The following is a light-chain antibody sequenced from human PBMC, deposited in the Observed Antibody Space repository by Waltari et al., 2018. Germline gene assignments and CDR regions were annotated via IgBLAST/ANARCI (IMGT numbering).Light chain of an antibody. CDR2: DVT. Sequence: QSALTQPASVSGSPGQSITISCSGVGSAVGASDYVSWHQHHPGKAPQVFIYDVTNRPSGVSDRFSASKSANTASLTISRLQPEDEADYYCSSQTLDGLVLFGGGTRLTVL. J-gene: IGLJ2*01. V-gene: IGLV2-14*03. CDR3: SSQTLDGLVL. CDR1: GSAVGASDY.